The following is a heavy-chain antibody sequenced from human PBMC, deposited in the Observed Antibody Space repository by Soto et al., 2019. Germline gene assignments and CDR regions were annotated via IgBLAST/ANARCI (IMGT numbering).Heavy chain of an antibody. CDR3: AKDLGRIAVAGCTD. Sequence: EVQLLESGGGLVQPGGSLRLSCTASGFTFSSYAMSWARQAPGKWLEWLATFAVPYTGAQTFYADSVVGRITISRDESKNTLYLQLNSLRVEARAVYYCAKDLGRIAVAGCTDWGSVTLVTVSS. J-gene: IGHJ4*02. CDR2: VPYTGAQT. D-gene: IGHD6-19*01. CDR1: GFTFSSYA. V-gene: IGHV3-23*01.